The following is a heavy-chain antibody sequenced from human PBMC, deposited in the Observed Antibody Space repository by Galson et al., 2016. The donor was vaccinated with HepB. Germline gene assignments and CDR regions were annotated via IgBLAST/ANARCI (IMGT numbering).Heavy chain of an antibody. Sequence: SETLSLTCSVSGGSISSYYWSWIRQSPGKGLEWIGYIYYRGSTNYNPSLKSRVTISVDPSKNQFSLKLSSVTAADTAVYYCARGNPFSAYPADFDYWSQGTLVTVSS. J-gene: IGHJ4*02. CDR2: IYYRGST. CDR1: GGSISSYY. CDR3: ARGNPFSAYPADFDY. V-gene: IGHV4-59*01. D-gene: IGHD3-22*01.